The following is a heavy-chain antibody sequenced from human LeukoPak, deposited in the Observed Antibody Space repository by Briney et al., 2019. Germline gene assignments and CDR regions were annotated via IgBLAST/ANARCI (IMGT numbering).Heavy chain of an antibody. D-gene: IGHD3-9*01. CDR2: ISGSGGNT. Sequence: PGGSLRLSCAASGFTFSSYAMSWVRQATGKGLEWDSAISGSGGNTYYADSVKGRFTISRDNSKNSLYLQMNSLRAEDTAVYYRARERTYYDMLTDYWGQGTLVTVSS. V-gene: IGHV3-23*01. CDR1: GFTFSSYA. J-gene: IGHJ4*02. CDR3: ARERTYYDMLTDY.